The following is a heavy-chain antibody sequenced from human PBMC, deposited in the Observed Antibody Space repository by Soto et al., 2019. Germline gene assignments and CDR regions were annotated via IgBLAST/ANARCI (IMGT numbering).Heavy chain of an antibody. CDR1: GGSISSYY. D-gene: IGHD3-22*01. V-gene: IGHV4-59*08. Sequence: SGTLSLTCTVSGGSISSYYWSWIRQPPGKGLEWIGYIYYSGSTNYNPSLKSRVTISVDTSKNQFSLKLSSVTAADTAVYYCASFSDDSSGLDYWGQGTLVTVSS. J-gene: IGHJ4*02. CDR2: IYYSGST. CDR3: ASFSDDSSGLDY.